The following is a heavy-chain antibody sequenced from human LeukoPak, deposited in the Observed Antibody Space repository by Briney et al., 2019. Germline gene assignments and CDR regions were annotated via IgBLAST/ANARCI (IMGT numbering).Heavy chain of an antibody. D-gene: IGHD5-12*01. CDR1: GGTFSSYA. CDR2: IIPILGIA. CDR3: ARDGGYDSKNFDY. Sequence: SVKVSCKASGGTFSSYAISWVRQAPGQGLEWMGRIIPILGIANYAQKFQGRVTITADKSTSTAYMELSSLRSEDTAVYYCARDGGYDSKNFDYWGQGTLVTVSS. V-gene: IGHV1-69*04. J-gene: IGHJ4*02.